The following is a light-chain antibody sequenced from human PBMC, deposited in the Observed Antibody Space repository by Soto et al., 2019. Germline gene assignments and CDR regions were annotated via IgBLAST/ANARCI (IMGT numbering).Light chain of an antibody. V-gene: IGLV1-44*01. CDR2: SNN. CDR1: RSNIGSDT. Sequence: QSVLTQPPSASGTPGQRVTMSCSGSRSNIGSDTVNWYQQLPGAAPKLLIYSNNQRPSGVPDRFSGSKSGTSASLAISGLQSEDEADYHCAAWDDSLHGWVFGGGTKLTVL. CDR3: AAWDDSLHGWV. J-gene: IGLJ3*02.